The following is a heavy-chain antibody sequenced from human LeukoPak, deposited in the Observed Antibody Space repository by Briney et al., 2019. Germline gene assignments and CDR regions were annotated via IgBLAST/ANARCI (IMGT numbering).Heavy chain of an antibody. V-gene: IGHV4-34*01. CDR3: ARSYLGGWYYFDY. Sequence: SETLSLTCAVYGGSFSGYYWSWIRQPPGKGLEGIGEINHSGSTNYNPSLKSRVTISVDTSKNQFSLKLSSVTAADTAVYYCARSYLGGWYYFDYWGQGTLVTVSS. D-gene: IGHD6-19*01. CDR2: INHSGST. J-gene: IGHJ4*02. CDR1: GGSFSGYY.